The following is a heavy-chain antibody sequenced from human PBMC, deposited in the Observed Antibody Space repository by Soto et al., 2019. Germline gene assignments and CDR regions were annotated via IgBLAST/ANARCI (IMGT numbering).Heavy chain of an antibody. CDR2: ISAYNGNT. Sequence: QVQLVQSGAEVKKPGASVKVSCKASGYTFTSYGISWVRQAPGQGLEWMGWISAYNGNTNYAQKLQGRVTMTTDTATSTPYMELRRLRYDDTAVYYCARVMSIAARRGGGNWFDPWGQGTLVTVSS. CDR3: ARVMSIAARRGGGNWFDP. D-gene: IGHD6-6*01. CDR1: GYTFTSYG. J-gene: IGHJ5*02. V-gene: IGHV1-18*01.